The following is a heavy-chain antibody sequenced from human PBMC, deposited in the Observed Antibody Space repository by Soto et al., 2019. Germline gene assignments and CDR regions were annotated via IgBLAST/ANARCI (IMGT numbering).Heavy chain of an antibody. J-gene: IGHJ6*03. V-gene: IGHV4-59*01. D-gene: IGHD3-10*01. CDR1: GGSISSYY. CDR2: IYYSGST. Sequence: SETLSLTCTVSGGSISSYYWSWIRQPPGKGLEWIGYIYYSGSTNYNPSLKSRVTISVDTSKNQFSLKLSSVTAADTAVYYCARFAPPRYGSGSYYHYYYYYMDVWGKGTTVTV. CDR3: ARFAPPRYGSGSYYHYYYYYMDV.